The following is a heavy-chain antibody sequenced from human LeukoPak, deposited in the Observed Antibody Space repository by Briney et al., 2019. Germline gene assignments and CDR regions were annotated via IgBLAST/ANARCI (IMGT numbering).Heavy chain of an antibody. CDR3: AKDVRIVGATSLRY. V-gene: IGHV3-23*01. CDR1: GFTFSSYS. Sequence: GGSLRLSCAASGFTFSSYSMNWVRQAPGKGLEWVSAISGSGGSTYYADSVKGRFTISRDNSKNTLYLQMNSLRAEDTAVYYCAKDVRIVGATSLRYWGQGTLVTVSS. J-gene: IGHJ4*02. CDR2: ISGSGGST. D-gene: IGHD1-26*01.